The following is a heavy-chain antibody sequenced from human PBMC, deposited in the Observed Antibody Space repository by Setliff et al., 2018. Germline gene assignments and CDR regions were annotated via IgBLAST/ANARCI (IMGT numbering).Heavy chain of an antibody. CDR3: AREVWNIYDNDNSWSGYSDH. D-gene: IGHD3-3*01. V-gene: IGHV3-7*03. CDR1: GFTISNYW. J-gene: IGHJ4*02. Sequence: SGGSLKISCVASGFTISNYWMAWVRQAPGKGLEWVADIRQDGTNKYYVDSVKGRFTISRDNAKNSLYLQMNSLRAEDTALYYCAREVWNIYDNDNSWSGYSDHRGQGTLVTVSS. CDR2: IRQDGTNK.